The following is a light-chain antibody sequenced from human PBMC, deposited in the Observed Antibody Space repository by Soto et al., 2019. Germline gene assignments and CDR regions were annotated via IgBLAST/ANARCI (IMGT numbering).Light chain of an antibody. CDR2: GTS. CDR3: QQGYSPLLT. CDR1: QSISKY. V-gene: IGKV1-39*01. Sequence: DIQMTQYPSSLSASVGDRVTLTCRASQSISKYLNWYQLKSGKGPKLLIYGTSTLQSGVPSRFSGSGSGTDFSLTISNLKPEDFAVYYCQQGYSPLLTFGGGTRVEIK. J-gene: IGKJ4*01.